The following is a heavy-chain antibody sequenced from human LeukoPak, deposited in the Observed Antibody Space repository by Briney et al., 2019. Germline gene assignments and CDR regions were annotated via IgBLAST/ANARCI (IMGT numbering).Heavy chain of an antibody. CDR2: INPNSGGT. CDR3: ARDRGFGADDY. J-gene: IGHJ4*02. CDR1: GDTFTGYY. Sequence: ASVKVSCKASGDTFTGYYIHWVRQAPGQGLEWMGRINPNSGGTNYAQNFQDRVAMTRDTSISTAYMELSRLRAEDTGVYYCARDRGFGADDYWGQGSLVTVSS. D-gene: IGHD3-10*01. V-gene: IGHV1-2*05.